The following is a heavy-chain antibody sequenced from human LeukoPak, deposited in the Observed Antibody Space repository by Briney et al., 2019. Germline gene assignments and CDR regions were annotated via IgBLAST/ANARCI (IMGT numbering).Heavy chain of an antibody. CDR3: ARVYFNDWYFDL. J-gene: IGHJ2*01. V-gene: IGHV3-7*01. D-gene: IGHD1-1*01. CDR2: IKQDGSEK. Sequence: PGGSLRLSCAASGFTFNSYWMSWVRQAPGKGLEWVANIKQDGSEKYYVDSVKGRFTISRDNARKSLFLQLNSLRAEDTAVYYCARVYFNDWYFDLWGRGTLVTVSS. CDR1: GFTFNSYW.